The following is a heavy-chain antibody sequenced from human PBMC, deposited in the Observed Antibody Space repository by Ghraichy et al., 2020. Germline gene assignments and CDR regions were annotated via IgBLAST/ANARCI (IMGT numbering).Heavy chain of an antibody. CDR1: GGSLTNYY. CDR3: ARRSIRSTVVVQPPTRGGFDP. V-gene: IGHV4-34*01. Sequence: SETLSLTCGVYGGSLTNYYWSWIRQTPVKGLEWIGEINHSGTTNYNPSLKSRVAISLDTSNNQFFLKLNSVTVADAAVYFCARRSIRSTVVVQPPTRGGFDPWGQGVRVTVSS. J-gene: IGHJ5*02. CDR2: INHSGTT. D-gene: IGHD1-1*01.